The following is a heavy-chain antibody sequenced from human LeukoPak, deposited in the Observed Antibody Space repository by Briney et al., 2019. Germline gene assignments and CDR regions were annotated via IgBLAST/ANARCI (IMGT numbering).Heavy chain of an antibody. J-gene: IGHJ3*02. D-gene: IGHD5-12*01. V-gene: IGHV4-59*13. CDR3: ARGYVNANDYAFDI. CDR1: GGPISNYY. Sequence: SETLSLTRTVSGGPISNYYWSWLRQPPGKRLEWIGYIHYSGNTNYNPSLKSRVTMSLDTSKKRLSLKLSSLTAADAALYYCARGYVNANDYAFDIWGQGTMVTVSS. CDR2: IHYSGNT.